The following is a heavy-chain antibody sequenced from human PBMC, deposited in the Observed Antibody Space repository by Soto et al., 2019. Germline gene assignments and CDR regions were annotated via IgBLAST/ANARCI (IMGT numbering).Heavy chain of an antibody. D-gene: IGHD2-8*01. V-gene: IGHV1-3*01. J-gene: IGHJ5*02. CDR3: ARDGDIVLNGLDP. CDR2: INAGNGNT. CDR1: GYTFTSYA. Sequence: ASVKVSCMASGYTFTSYAMHWVRQAPGQRLEWMGWINAGNGNTKYSQKFQGRVTITRDTSASTAYMELSSLRSEDTAVYYCARDGDIVLNGLDPWGQGTLVTVSS.